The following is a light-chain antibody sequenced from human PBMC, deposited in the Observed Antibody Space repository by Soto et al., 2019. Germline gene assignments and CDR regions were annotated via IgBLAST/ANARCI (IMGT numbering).Light chain of an antibody. CDR1: SSNIGTNT. V-gene: IGLV1-44*01. J-gene: IGLJ3*02. CDR2: SND. Sequence: QSVLSQAPSASGTPGQRVTISCSGSSSNIGTNTVNWYQQLPGTAPKLVIYSNDQRPSGVPDRFSGSKSGTSASLAISGLQSEDEADYYCAAWDDSLNVWVFGGGTKVTVL. CDR3: AAWDDSLNVWV.